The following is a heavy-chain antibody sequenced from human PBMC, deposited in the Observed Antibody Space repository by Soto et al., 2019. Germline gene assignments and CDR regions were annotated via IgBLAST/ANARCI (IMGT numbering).Heavy chain of an antibody. D-gene: IGHD2-21*02. V-gene: IGHV4-39*01. CDR2: IYDSGST. J-gene: IGHJ3*02. CDR1: GGSISSSSYY. Sequence: QLQLQESGPGLVKPSETLSLTCTVSGGSISSSSYYWGWIRQPPGKGLEWIGSIYDSGSTYYNPSLKSRVTISVDTSNNQFSLKLSSVTAADTAVYYCARALVTYYAFDMWGQGTMVTVSS. CDR3: ARALVTYYAFDM.